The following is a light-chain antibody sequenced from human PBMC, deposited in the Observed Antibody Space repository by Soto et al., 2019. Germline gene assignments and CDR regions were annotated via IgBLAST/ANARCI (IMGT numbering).Light chain of an antibody. J-gene: IGKJ4*01. V-gene: IGKV1-9*01. CDR3: QQLNSYPLT. CDR1: QGISNY. Sequence: DIQLNQSPSCLSASVGDKVTITCRASQGISNYLAWYQQKPGKAPKLLIYAASTLQRGVSSRFSGSGTGTEFTLKISSLQPEDFATYYCQQLNSYPLTFGGGTKVEIK. CDR2: AAS.